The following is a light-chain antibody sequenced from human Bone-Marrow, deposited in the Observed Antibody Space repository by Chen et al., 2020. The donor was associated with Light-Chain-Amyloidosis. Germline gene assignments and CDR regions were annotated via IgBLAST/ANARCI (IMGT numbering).Light chain of an antibody. V-gene: IGKV4-1*01. CDR1: QSVLYSSNNKNY. Sequence: DIVMTQSPDSLAVSLGERATINCKSSQSVLYSSNNKNYLAWYQQKPGQPPKLLIYWASTRESWVPDRFSGSGSGTDVTLTISSLQAEDVAVYYCQEYYSTPLTFGGGTKVEIK. CDR3: QEYYSTPLT. J-gene: IGKJ4*01. CDR2: WAS.